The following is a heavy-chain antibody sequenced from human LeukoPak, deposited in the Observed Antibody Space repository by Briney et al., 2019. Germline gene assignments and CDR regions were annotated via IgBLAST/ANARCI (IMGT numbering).Heavy chain of an antibody. D-gene: IGHD2-2*01. CDR3: ARESVPAAIFTAYWFDP. V-gene: IGHV1-69*04. CDR2: IIPILGIA. CDR1: GGTFSSYT. J-gene: IGHJ5*02. Sequence: SVKVFCKASGGTFSSYTISWVRQAPGQGLEWMGRIIPILGIANYAQKFQGRVTITADKSTSTAYMELSSLRSEDTAVYYCARESVPAAIFTAYWFDPWGQGTLVTVSS.